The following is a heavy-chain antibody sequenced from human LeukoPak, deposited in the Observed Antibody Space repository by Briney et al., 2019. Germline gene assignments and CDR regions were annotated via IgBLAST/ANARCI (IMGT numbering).Heavy chain of an antibody. D-gene: IGHD3-22*01. Sequence: GGSLRLSCAASVFTFSSYEMNWVRQAPGKGLEWVSYISGSGTTVNYADSVKGRFTISRDNAKNSLYLQMNSLRAEDTAVYYCATGNSDSLRRPLDSWGQGTLVTVSS. CDR2: ISGSGTTV. CDR1: VFTFSSYE. V-gene: IGHV3-48*03. CDR3: ATGNSDSLRRPLDS. J-gene: IGHJ5*01.